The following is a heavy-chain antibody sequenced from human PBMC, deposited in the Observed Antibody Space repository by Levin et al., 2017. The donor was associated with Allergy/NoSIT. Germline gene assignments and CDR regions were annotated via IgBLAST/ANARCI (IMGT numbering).Heavy chain of an antibody. J-gene: IGHJ6*02. CDR2: ISWNSISI. V-gene: IGHV3-9*01. Sequence: LSLTCAASGFTFDDYAMHWVRQPPGKGLEWVSGISWNSISIHYADSVKGRFTISRDNAQNSLYLQMNSLRAEDTALYYCAKDMEVRGVIGPYGMDGWGQGTTVTVSS. CDR3: AKDMEVRGVIGPYGMDG. CDR1: GFTFDDYA. D-gene: IGHD3-10*01.